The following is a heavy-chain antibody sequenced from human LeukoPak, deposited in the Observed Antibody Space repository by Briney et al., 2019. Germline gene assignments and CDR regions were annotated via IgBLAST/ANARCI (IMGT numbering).Heavy chain of an antibody. D-gene: IGHD1-20*01. CDR2: ISSSSSYI. CDR3: ARSPYNWNYGDY. Sequence: PGGSLRLSCAASGFTFSSYSMNWVRQAPGKGLEWVSSISSSSSYIYYADSVKGRFTISRGNAKNSLYLQMNSLRAEDTAIYYCARSPYNWNYGDYWGQGTLVTVSS. V-gene: IGHV3-21*04. CDR1: GFTFSSYS. J-gene: IGHJ4*02.